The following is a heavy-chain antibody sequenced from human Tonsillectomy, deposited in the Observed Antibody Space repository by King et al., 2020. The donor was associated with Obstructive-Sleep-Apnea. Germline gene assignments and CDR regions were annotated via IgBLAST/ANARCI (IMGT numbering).Heavy chain of an antibody. CDR1: GFTFSDYY. J-gene: IGHJ4*02. CDR3: ARDQWAAAGDFDY. CDR2: ISSSGTTI. V-gene: IGHV3-11*01. Sequence: VQLVESGGGLVNPGGSLRLSCAASGFTFSDYYMNWIRQAPGKGLEWVAYISSSGTTISYAGSVKGRFTISRDNAKNSLYLQMNSLRADDTAVFYCARDQWAAAGDFDYWGQGTLVTVSS. D-gene: IGHD6-13*01.